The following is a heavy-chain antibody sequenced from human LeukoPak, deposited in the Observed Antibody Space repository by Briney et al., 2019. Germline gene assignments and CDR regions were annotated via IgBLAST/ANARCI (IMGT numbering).Heavy chain of an antibody. D-gene: IGHD4-17*01. Sequence: GESLKISCKGSGYSFPIYWIGWVRQMPGKVLEGMGIIYPGDSETRYSPSFQGQVTISVDKSISTAYLQWNSLKASDTAMYYCARPGVYGDNGYVDYWGQGTQVTVSS. CDR2: IYPGDSET. J-gene: IGHJ4*01. V-gene: IGHV5-51*01. CDR1: GYSFPIYW. CDR3: ARPGVYGDNGYVDY.